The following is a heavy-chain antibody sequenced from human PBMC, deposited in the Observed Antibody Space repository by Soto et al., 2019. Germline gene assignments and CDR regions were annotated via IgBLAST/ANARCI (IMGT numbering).Heavy chain of an antibody. Sequence: EVQLLESGGGLVQPGGSLRLSCAASGFTFSSYAMSWVRQAPGKGLEWVAAISGSGGSTSYADSVKGRVTISRDISKITLYLQRNSLRAEATAVYYFAKDRDCSSTICSDYCYYGTDVWGQGTTVTVS. CDR2: ISGSGGST. CDR1: GFTFSSYA. D-gene: IGHD2-2*01. V-gene: IGHV3-23*01. J-gene: IGHJ6*02. CDR3: AKDRDCSSTICSDYCYYGTDV.